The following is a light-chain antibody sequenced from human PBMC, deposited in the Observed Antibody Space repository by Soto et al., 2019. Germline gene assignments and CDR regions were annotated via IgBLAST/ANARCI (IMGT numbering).Light chain of an antibody. CDR3: QQYGSSLYT. Sequence: EIVLTQSPGTLSLSPGDRATLSCRASQRVSSNYLAWYQQRPGQAPRLLIYGASSRATGIPDRFSGSGSGTDFTLTFNRLEPEDFAVYYCQQYGSSLYTFGQGTKVDIK. J-gene: IGKJ2*01. CDR1: QRVSSNY. V-gene: IGKV3-20*01. CDR2: GAS.